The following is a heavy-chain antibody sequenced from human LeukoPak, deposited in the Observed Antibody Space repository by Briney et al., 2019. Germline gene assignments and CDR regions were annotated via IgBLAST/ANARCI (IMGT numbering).Heavy chain of an antibody. CDR2: INPNSGGT. D-gene: IGHD6-6*01. Sequence: ASVKVSCQASGYTFTGYYMHWVRQAPGQGLEWMGWINPNSGGTNYAQKFQGRVTMTRDTSISTAYMELSRLRSDDTAVYYCAPTYPTAACLYYFDYWGQGTLVTVSS. V-gene: IGHV1-2*02. CDR3: APTYPTAACLYYFDY. CDR1: GYTFTGYY. J-gene: IGHJ4*02.